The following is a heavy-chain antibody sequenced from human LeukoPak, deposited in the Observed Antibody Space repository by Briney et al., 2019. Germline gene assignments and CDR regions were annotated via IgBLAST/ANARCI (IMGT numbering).Heavy chain of an antibody. CDR3: ARVHDHLSSSGPYYYYYMDV. D-gene: IGHD6-6*01. Sequence: EASVKVSCKASGYTFTSYGISWVRQAPGQGLEWMGWISAYNGNTNYAQKLQGRVTMTTDTSTSTAYMELRSLRSDDTAVYYCARVHDHLSSSGPYYYYYMDVWGKGTTVTVSS. V-gene: IGHV1-18*01. CDR1: GYTFTSYG. J-gene: IGHJ6*03. CDR2: ISAYNGNT.